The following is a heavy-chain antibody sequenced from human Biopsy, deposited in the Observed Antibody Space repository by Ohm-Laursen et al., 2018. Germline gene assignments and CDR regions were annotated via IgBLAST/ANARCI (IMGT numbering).Heavy chain of an antibody. Sequence: SQTLSLTCTVSGGSFTGHYWSWIRRPPGKGLGGIGHISYTGYTSYNASLKSRVTISVDTSRNHFSLRLSSLTAADTAVYYCARGSNDFGGLYFPRWGQGTLLTVSS. CDR2: ISYTGYT. CDR1: GGSFTGHY. CDR3: ARGSNDFGGLYFPR. V-gene: IGHV4-59*11. D-gene: IGHD4-23*01. J-gene: IGHJ4*02.